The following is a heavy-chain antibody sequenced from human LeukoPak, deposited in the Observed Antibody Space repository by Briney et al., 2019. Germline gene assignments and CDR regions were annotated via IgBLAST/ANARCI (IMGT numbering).Heavy chain of an antibody. Sequence: PSETLSLTCTVSGGSISTYYWSWVRQPPGKGLEWIGYIYYSGSTNYNPSLKSRVTISVDTSKNQFSLKLSSVTAADTAVYYRAREVGRIVPAARVFDPWGQGTLVTVSS. CDR2: IYYSGST. D-gene: IGHD2-2*01. CDR1: GGSISTYY. J-gene: IGHJ5*02. CDR3: AREVGRIVPAARVFDP. V-gene: IGHV4-59*01.